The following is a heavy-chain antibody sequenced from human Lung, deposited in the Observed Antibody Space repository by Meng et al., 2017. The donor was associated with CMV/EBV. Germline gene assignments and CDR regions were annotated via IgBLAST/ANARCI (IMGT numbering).Heavy chain of an antibody. CDR1: GFTFSTFA. CDR2: IYSGDDST. D-gene: IGHD2-2*01. J-gene: IGHJ3*02. CDR3: AKGHWGCSSTSCYLEAFDI. Sequence: GGSLRLXCAASGFTFSTFAMSWVRQAPGKGLQWVSVIYSGDDSTYYADSVKGRFTISRDNSKNTRYLQMNSLRAEDTAVYNCAKGHWGCSSTSCYLEAFDIWGQGTMVTFSS. V-gene: IGHV3-23*03.